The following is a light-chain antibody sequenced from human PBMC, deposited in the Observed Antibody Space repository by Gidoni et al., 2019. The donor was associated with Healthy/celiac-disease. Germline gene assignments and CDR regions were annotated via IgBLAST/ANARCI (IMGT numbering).Light chain of an antibody. CDR2: DAS. CDR3: QQRSNWPPWT. Sequence: EIVLTQSPATLSLSPVDRATLTCRASQSVRSYLAWYQQKPGQAPRLLIYDASNRATGIPARFSGSGSGTDFTLTISSLEPEDFAVYYCQQRSNWPPWTFXQXTKVXIK. V-gene: IGKV3-11*01. J-gene: IGKJ1*01. CDR1: QSVRSY.